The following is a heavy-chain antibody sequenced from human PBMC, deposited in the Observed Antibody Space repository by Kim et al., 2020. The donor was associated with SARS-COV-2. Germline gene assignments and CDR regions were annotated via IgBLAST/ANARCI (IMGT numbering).Heavy chain of an antibody. V-gene: IGHV3-64D*06. J-gene: IGHJ5*02. D-gene: IGHD3-9*01. Sequence: TYYADSVKGRFTIARDNSKNTLYLQMSSLRAEDTAVYYCVILTGYKTDFDPWGQGTLVTVSS. CDR2: T. CDR3: VILTGYKTDFDP.